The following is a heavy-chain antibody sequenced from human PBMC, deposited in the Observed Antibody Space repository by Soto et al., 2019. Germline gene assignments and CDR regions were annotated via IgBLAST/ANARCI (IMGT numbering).Heavy chain of an antibody. J-gene: IGHJ5*02. CDR2: ISSSGSTI. V-gene: IGHV3-48*03. CDR3: ASGRIAAQFDP. CDR1: GFTFSSYE. D-gene: IGHD6-6*01. Sequence: LRLSCAASGFTFSSYEMNWVRQAPGKGLEWVSYISSSGSTIYYADSVKGRFTISRDNAKNSLYLQMNSLRAEDTAVYYCASGRIAAQFDPWGQGTLVTVSS.